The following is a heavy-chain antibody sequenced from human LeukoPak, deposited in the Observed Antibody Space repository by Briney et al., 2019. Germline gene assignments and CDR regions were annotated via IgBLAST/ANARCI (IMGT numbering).Heavy chain of an antibody. Sequence: GASVKVSCKASGYTFTSYGISWVRQAPGQGLEWMGWISAYNGNTNYAQKLQGRVTMTEDTSTDTAYMELSSLRSEDTAVYYCATAGTDIVVVPAAIRYWFDPWGQGTLVTVSS. J-gene: IGHJ5*02. CDR2: ISAYNGNT. V-gene: IGHV1-18*01. CDR3: ATAGTDIVVVPAAIRYWFDP. CDR1: GYTFTSYG. D-gene: IGHD2-2*01.